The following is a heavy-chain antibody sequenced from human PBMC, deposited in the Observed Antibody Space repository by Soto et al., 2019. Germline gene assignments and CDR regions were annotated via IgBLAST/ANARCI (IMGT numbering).Heavy chain of an antibody. CDR3: ARAASVITGTTRHDY. J-gene: IGHJ4*02. CDR2: MNPNSGNT. V-gene: IGHV1-8*01. Sequence: ASVKVSCKASGYTFTSYDINWVRQATGQGLEWMGWMNPNSGNTGYAQKFQGRVTMTRNTSISTAYMELSSLRSEDTAVYYFARAASVITGTTRHDYWGQGTLVTVSS. CDR1: GYTFTSYD. D-gene: IGHD1-20*01.